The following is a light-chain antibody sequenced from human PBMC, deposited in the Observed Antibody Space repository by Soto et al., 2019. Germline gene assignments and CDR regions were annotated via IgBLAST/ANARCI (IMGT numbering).Light chain of an antibody. CDR1: SSDADAYNY. V-gene: IGLV2-14*03. CDR3: SSYTSSTIL. Sequence: QSALTQPASVSGSPGQSIIISCTGTSSDADAYNYVSWYQHHPGKAPKLLIYDVSNRPSGISNRFSSSKSGNTASLTISGLQPEDEADYFCSSYTSSTILFGGGTKLIVL. CDR2: DVS. J-gene: IGLJ2*01.